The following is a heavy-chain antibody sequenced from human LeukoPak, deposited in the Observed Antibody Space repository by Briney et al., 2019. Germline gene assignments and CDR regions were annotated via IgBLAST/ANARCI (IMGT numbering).Heavy chain of an antibody. CDR2: IYISGSGST. D-gene: IGHD6-19*01. CDR1: GGSISSYY. J-gene: IGHJ6*03. V-gene: IGHV4-4*07. CDR3: ARDKRVAVAGTYIYYYYMDV. Sequence: SETLSLTCTVSGGSISSYYWSWIRQPAGKGLEWIGRIYISGSGSTDYNPSLKSRVTMSVDTSKNQFSLKLSSVTAADTAVYYCARDKRVAVAGTYIYYYYMDVWGNGTTVTISS.